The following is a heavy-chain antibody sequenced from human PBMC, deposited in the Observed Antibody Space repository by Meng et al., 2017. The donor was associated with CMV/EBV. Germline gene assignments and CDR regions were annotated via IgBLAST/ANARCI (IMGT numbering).Heavy chain of an antibody. CDR1: GFTVSSNY. D-gene: IGHD5-24*01. V-gene: IGHV3-53*01. CDR3: ARDHPGDGYNEGAFDI. Sequence: GESLKISCAASGFTVSSNYMSWVRQAPGKGLEWVSVIYSGGSTYYADSVKGRFTISRDNSKNTLYFQMNSLRAEDTAVYYCARDHPGDGYNEGAFDIWGQGTMVTVSS. J-gene: IGHJ3*02. CDR2: IYSGGST.